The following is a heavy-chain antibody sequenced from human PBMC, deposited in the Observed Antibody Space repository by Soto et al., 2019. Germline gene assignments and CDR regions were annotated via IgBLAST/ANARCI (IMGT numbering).Heavy chain of an antibody. Sequence: TSETLSLTCTVSGGSISSYYWSSLRQPPGKGLEWIGYFYYSGSTNYNPSLKSRVTISVDTSKNQFSLKLSSVTAADTAVYYCAREFSTVTNYGMDVWGQGTTVTVSS. CDR2: FYYSGST. D-gene: IGHD4-17*01. CDR1: GGSISSYY. J-gene: IGHJ6*02. CDR3: AREFSTVTNYGMDV. V-gene: IGHV4-59*01.